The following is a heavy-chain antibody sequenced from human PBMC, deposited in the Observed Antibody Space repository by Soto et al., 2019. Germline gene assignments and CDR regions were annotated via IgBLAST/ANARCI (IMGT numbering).Heavy chain of an antibody. D-gene: IGHD3-22*01. Sequence: EVQLLESGGGLVQPGGSLRLSFAASGFTFSFCAMSWFRQAQGKWLELVSSIRGSGVYTYYADSVRGRFTISRDNHKNTLYLQMNRLRVEDTAVYYCVKGHSDSYYYFDYWGQGTLVTVSS. V-gene: IGHV3-23*01. CDR2: IRGSGVYT. CDR1: GFTFSFCA. J-gene: IGHJ4*02. CDR3: VKGHSDSYYYFDY.